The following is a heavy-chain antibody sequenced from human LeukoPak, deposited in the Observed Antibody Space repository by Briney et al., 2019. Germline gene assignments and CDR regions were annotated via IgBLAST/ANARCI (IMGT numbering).Heavy chain of an antibody. D-gene: IGHD5-12*01. CDR3: ARVGYSGYDYYDY. CDR2: IKQDGSEK. J-gene: IGHJ4*02. CDR1: GFSFSHYG. Sequence: PGGSLRLSCAGSGFSFSHYGINWVRQAPGKGLEWVANIKQDGSEKYYVDSVKGRFTVSRDNAKNSLYLQMNSLRAEDTAVYYCARVGYSGYDYYDYWGQGTLVTVSS. V-gene: IGHV3-7*01.